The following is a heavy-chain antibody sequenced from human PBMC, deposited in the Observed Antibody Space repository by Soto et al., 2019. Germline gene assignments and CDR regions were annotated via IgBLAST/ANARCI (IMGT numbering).Heavy chain of an antibody. CDR1: GGSISSSSYY. Sequence: SETLSLTCTVSGGSISSSSYYWGWIRQPPGKGLEWIGSIYYSGSTYYNPSLKSRVTISVDTSKNQFSLKLSSVTAADTAVYYCARVYYDYVWGSYPNWFDPWGQGTLVTVSS. CDR3: ARVYYDYVWGSYPNWFDP. D-gene: IGHD3-16*02. J-gene: IGHJ5*02. CDR2: IYYSGST. V-gene: IGHV4-39*07.